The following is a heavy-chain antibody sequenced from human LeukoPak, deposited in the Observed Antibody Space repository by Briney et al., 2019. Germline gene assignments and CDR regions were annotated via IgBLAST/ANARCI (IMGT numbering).Heavy chain of an antibody. CDR2: IFYSGST. V-gene: IGHV4-34*12. CDR3: ARELYYYGSGIPQRGFDP. J-gene: IGHJ5*02. Sequence: PSETLSLTCAVYGGSFSGYYWSWIRQPPGKGLEWIGNIFYSGSTYYSPSLRSRVTISLDTSRNQFSLKLSSVTAADTAVYYCARELYYYGSGIPQRGFDPWGQGTLVTVSS. D-gene: IGHD3-10*01. CDR1: GGSFSGYY.